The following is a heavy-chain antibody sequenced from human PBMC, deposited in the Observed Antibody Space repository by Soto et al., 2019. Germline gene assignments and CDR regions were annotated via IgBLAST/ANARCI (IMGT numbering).Heavy chain of an antibody. Sequence: SETLSLTCNVSGVTIRGYYWNWIRQPPVNTLEWIGSIYYTGGTNYNPSLKSRVTISVDTSKNQFSLKLSSVTAADTAVYYCARSAAGKGSASDYWGQGTLVTVSS. CDR3: ARSAAGKGSASDY. CDR1: GVTIRGYY. D-gene: IGHD6-13*01. J-gene: IGHJ4*02. V-gene: IGHV4-59*12. CDR2: IYYTGGT.